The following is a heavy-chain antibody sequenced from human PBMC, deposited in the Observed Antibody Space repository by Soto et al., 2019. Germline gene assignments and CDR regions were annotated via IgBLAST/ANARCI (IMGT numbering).Heavy chain of an antibody. CDR1: GASLNGYY. D-gene: IGHD1-1*01. Sequence: PSETLFVTCNVSGASLNGYYWSWIRKPPGKGLEWIGRIYATGSTDYNPSLKSRVTMSVDMSKKQFSLTLRSVTAADTAIYYCVRDGTKNLRDRFDPWGRGMLVTVSS. V-gene: IGHV4-4*07. CDR3: VRDGTKNLRDRFDP. CDR2: IYATGST. J-gene: IGHJ5*02.